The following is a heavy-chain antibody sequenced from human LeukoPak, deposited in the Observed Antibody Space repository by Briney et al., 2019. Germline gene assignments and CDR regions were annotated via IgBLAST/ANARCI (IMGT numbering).Heavy chain of an antibody. V-gene: IGHV4-59*08. CDR3: ARLTVGLYFDY. CDR1: GDSASPYF. Sequence: PSETLSLTCSVSGDSASPYFWSWIRQLPGKGLEWIGYIYYSGTTNYNPSLESRVTTSIDTSKDQFSLKVNSVTAADTAVYYCARLTVGLYFDYWGQGNLVTVSS. J-gene: IGHJ4*02. D-gene: IGHD2-21*02. CDR2: IYYSGTT.